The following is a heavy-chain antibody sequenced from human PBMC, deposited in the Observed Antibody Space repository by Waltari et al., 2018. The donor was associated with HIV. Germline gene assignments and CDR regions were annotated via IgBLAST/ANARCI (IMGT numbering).Heavy chain of an antibody. J-gene: IGHJ6*02. Sequence: QVQLVQSGGGVIQPGRSLTLSFAGSAFTFRISGFPWVRRAPGKGRERGACSVKDGATTYYAESVKGRLTVFRDNSQNTPFLQIKSLRPEDAAVYYCGFYRFITGTKPFYYYPLDVWGQGTTVTVSS. D-gene: IGHD1-20*01. CDR3: GFYRFITGTKPFYYYPLDV. CDR1: AFTFRISG. CDR2: SVKDGATT. V-gene: IGHV3-30-3*02.